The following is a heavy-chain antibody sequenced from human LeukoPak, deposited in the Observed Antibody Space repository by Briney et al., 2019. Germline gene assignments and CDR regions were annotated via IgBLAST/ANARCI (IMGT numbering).Heavy chain of an antibody. V-gene: IGHV3-21*01. J-gene: IGHJ4*02. CDR2: INTISSYI. D-gene: IGHD3-22*01. Sequence: TVRSLRLSCAASGFTFSSYSFNTVRQAPGQGLKCVSSINTISSYIYYADSVKGRFTISRDNAKNSLSLQMNSLRVEDTAVYYCARLRRNSDSGGYYYYYDYWGQGTLVTVSS. CDR1: GFTFSSYS. CDR3: ARLRRNSDSGGYYYYYDY.